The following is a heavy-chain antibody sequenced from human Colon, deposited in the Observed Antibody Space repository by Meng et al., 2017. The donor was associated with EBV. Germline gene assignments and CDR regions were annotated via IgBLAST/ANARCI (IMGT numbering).Heavy chain of an antibody. D-gene: IGHD2/OR15-2a*01. CDR2: INYSGGT. Sequence: KPWGPSSPPCVTSGWPSGGYHCSWIRQAPGKGLEWIGEINYSGGTTVNPPLKSRVTISAETSKNQFALRLNSVTAADTAVYYCRHAYCNHIDGGSDNWGQGTLVTVSS. CDR1: GWPSGGYH. J-gene: IGHJ4*02. V-gene: IGHV4-34*01. CDR3: RHAYCNHIDGGSDN.